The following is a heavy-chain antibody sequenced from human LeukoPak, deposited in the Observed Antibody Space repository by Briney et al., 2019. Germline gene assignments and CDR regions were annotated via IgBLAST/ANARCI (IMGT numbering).Heavy chain of an antibody. D-gene: IGHD6-13*01. Sequence: PSETLSLTCTVSGGSISSYYWSWIRQPPGKGLEWIGCIYYSGSTNYNPSLKSRVTISVDTSKNQFSLKLSSVTAADTAVYYCARRTYRIAAAAYYYYGMDVWGQGTTVTVSS. V-gene: IGHV4-59*08. CDR1: GGSISSYY. CDR3: ARRTYRIAAAAYYYYGMDV. J-gene: IGHJ6*02. CDR2: IYYSGST.